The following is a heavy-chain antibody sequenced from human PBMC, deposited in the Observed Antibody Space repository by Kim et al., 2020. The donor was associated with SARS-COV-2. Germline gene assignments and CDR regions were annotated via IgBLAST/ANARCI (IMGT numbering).Heavy chain of an antibody. CDR3: ARDIAARIWFDP. CDR1: GGSISSGDYY. V-gene: IGHV4-30-4*01. D-gene: IGHD6-6*01. CDR2: IYYSGST. J-gene: IGHJ5*02. Sequence: SETLSLTCTVSGGSISSGDYYWSWIRQPPGKGLEWIGYIYYSGSTYYNPSLKSRVTISVDTSKNQFSLKLSSVTAADTAVYYCARDIAARIWFDPWGQGTLVTVSS.